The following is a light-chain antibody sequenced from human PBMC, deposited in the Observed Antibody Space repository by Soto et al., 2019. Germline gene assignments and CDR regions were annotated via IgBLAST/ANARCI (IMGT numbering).Light chain of an antibody. J-gene: IGLJ2*01. Sequence: QLVLTQPASVSGSPGQSITISCTGTSSDVGGYNYVFWYQQHPGKAPKLIIYDVSNRPSGVSYRFSGSKSGNTASLTISGLQAEDEADYYCSSYTSSITVVFGGGTQLTVL. CDR2: DVS. V-gene: IGLV2-14*01. CDR1: SSDVGGYNY. CDR3: SSYTSSITVV.